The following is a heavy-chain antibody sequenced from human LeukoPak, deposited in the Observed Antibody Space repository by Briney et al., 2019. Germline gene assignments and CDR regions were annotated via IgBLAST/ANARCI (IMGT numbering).Heavy chain of an antibody. CDR3: ARPSSDYYDSSGYYPIDY. V-gene: IGHV1-2*02. D-gene: IGHD3-22*01. J-gene: IGHJ4*02. Sequence: ASVKVSCKASGYSFTAYYMHWVRQAPGQGLEWMGWINPNSGGTNYAQKFQGRVTMTRDTSITTAYMEMSRLRSDDTALYYCARPSSDYYDSSGYYPIDYWGQGTLVTVSS. CDR1: GYSFTAYY. CDR2: INPNSGGT.